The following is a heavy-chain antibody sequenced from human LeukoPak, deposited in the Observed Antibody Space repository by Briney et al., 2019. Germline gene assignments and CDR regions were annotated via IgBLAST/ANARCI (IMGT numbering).Heavy chain of an antibody. CDR1: GFTFDDYA. J-gene: IGHJ3*02. CDR3: AKDIKGDGAFDI. Sequence: PGGSLRLSCAASGFTFDDYAMHWVRQAPGKGLEWVSGISWNSGSIGYADSVKGRFTISRDNAKNSLYLQMNSLRAEDTALYYCAKDIKGDGAFDIWGQGTMVTVSS. CDR2: ISWNSGSI. V-gene: IGHV3-9*01.